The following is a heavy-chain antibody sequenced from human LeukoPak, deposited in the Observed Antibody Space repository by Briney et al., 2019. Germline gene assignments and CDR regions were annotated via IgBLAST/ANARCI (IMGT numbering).Heavy chain of an antibody. Sequence: GGSLRLSCAATGFTFSNFAMHWVRQAPGKGLEWVAVVSYDGSYKYYADSVKGRFTISRDNSKNTLYLQMNSLRAEDTAVYYCARGWGYSGYDRYWFDPWGQGTLVTVSS. CDR2: VSYDGSYK. J-gene: IGHJ5*02. D-gene: IGHD5-12*01. V-gene: IGHV3-30*04. CDR3: ARGWGYSGYDRYWFDP. CDR1: GFTFSNFA.